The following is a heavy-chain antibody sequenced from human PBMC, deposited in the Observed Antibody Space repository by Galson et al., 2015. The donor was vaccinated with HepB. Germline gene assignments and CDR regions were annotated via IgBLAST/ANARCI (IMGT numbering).Heavy chain of an antibody. CDR3: ARQLLKDLWYEDAFDV. Sequence: QSGAEVKKPGESLKISCKCSGYSFTANWIGWVRQMPGKGLEWLGIIYPGDSDTRYSPSFQGLVTISADKSISTAYLQLSSLKASDTAMYYCARQLLKDLWYEDAFDVWGQGTLVTVSS. D-gene: IGHD2-8*01. CDR2: IYPGDSDT. CDR1: GYSFTANW. V-gene: IGHV5-51*01. J-gene: IGHJ3*01.